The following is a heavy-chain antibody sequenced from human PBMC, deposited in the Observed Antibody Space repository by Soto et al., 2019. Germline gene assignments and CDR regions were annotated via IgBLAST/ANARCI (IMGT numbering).Heavy chain of an antibody. V-gene: IGHV4-34*01. D-gene: IGHD3-10*01. J-gene: IGHJ5*02. CDR1: GGSFSGYY. CDR3: ARGPLWFGERNWFDP. CDR2: INHSGST. Sequence: SETLSLTCAVYGGSFSGYYWSWIRQPPGKGLEWIGEINHSGSTNYNPSLKSRVTISVDTSKNQFSLKLSSVTAADTAVYYCARGPLWFGERNWFDPWGQGTLVTVSS.